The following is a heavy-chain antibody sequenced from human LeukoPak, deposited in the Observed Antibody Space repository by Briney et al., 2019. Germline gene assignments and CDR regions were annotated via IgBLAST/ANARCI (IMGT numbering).Heavy chain of an antibody. CDR3: AGGSGWLIDY. V-gene: IGHV3-7*01. CDR1: GFSFSNCW. Sequence: GGSLRLSCAASGFSFSNCWMNWVRQAPGKGLEWVAIIKQDGSEEFYVGSVKGRFTISRDNAKNSLYLQMNSLRAEDTAVYYCAGGSGWLIDYWGQGTLVTVPS. J-gene: IGHJ4*02. CDR2: IKQDGSEE. D-gene: IGHD6-19*01.